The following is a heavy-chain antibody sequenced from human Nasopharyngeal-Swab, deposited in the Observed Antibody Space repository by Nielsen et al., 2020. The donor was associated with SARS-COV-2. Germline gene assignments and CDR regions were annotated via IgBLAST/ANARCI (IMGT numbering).Heavy chain of an antibody. Sequence: LSLTCAASGFTFSSYEMNWVRQAPGKGLEWVSYISSSGSTIYYADSVKGRFTIPRDNAKNSLYLQMNSLRAEDTAVYYCARDFGFCSSTSCSLLTFDYWGQGTLVTVSS. J-gene: IGHJ4*02. D-gene: IGHD2-2*01. CDR1: GFTFSSYE. CDR2: ISSSGSTI. CDR3: ARDFGFCSSTSCSLLTFDY. V-gene: IGHV3-48*03.